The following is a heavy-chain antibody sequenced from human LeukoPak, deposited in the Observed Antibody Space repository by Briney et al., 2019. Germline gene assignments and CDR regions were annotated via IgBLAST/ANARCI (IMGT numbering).Heavy chain of an antibody. J-gene: IGHJ1*01. D-gene: IGHD3-10*01. CDR2: INPDSGGT. Sequence: GASVKVSCKASGYTFSCYYIHWVRQAPGQGLEWMGWINPDSGGTNYAQKLQGRVIMTTDTSTSTAYMELRSLKSDDTAVYYWARDYRDVLLWFGEFSKWGQGTLVTVSS. V-gene: IGHV1-2*02. CDR1: GYTFSCYY. CDR3: ARDYRDVLLWFGEFSK.